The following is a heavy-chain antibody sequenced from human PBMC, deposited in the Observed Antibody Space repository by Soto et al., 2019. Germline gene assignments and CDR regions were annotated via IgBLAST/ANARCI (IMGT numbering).Heavy chain of an antibody. CDR2: IYWDDDK. Sequence: SGPTLVNATQTLTLTCTFSGFSLSTSGVGVGWIRQPPGKALEWLALIYWDDDKRYSPSLKSRLTITKDTSKNQVVLTMTNMDPVDTATYYCAHTARHLTTVNYYFDYWGQGTLVTVSS. D-gene: IGHD4-17*01. V-gene: IGHV2-5*02. CDR3: AHTARHLTTVNYYFDY. CDR1: GFSLSTSGVG. J-gene: IGHJ4*02.